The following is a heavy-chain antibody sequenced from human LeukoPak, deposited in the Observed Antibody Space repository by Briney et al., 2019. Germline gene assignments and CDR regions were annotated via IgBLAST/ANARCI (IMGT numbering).Heavy chain of an antibody. CDR3: AGGLTYYDFWSGHHPGSYYMDV. Sequence: SETLSLTCAVSGYSISSGYYWGWIRQPPGKGLGWSGSIYHSGSNYYNPYLKSRVTISVDTSKIQFSVKLSSVTAADTGVYYCAGGLTYYDFWSGHHPGSYYMDVWGKGTTVTVSS. D-gene: IGHD3-3*01. CDR1: GYSISSGYY. J-gene: IGHJ6*03. V-gene: IGHV4-38-2*01. CDR2: IYHSGSN.